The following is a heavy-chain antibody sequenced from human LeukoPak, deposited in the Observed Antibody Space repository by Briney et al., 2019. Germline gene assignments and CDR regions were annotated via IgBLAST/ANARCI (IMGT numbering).Heavy chain of an antibody. J-gene: IGHJ4*02. CDR1: GFTLIDHW. D-gene: IGHD3-16*01. Sequence: GGPLRLSCAPSGFTLIDHWMSWVRQAPGKGLEWVAIIRQDGSETYYVDSVKVRFTSSRDNAKNSLSLQMSSLRAEDTAIYYCARTGGLDYWGQGTLVTVSP. CDR3: ARTGGLDY. V-gene: IGHV3-7*04. CDR2: IRQDGSET.